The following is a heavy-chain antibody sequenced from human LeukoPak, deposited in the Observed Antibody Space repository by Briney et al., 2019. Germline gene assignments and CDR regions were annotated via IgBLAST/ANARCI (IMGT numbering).Heavy chain of an antibody. CDR3: ARHRYDFWSGYYLAKGFWFDP. Sequence: PSETLSLTCTVSGGSISSSSYYWGWIRQPPGKGLEWIGSIYYSGSTYYNPSLQSRVAISVDTSKNQFSLKLSSVTAADTAVYYCARHRYDFWSGYYLAKGFWFDPWGQGTLVTVSS. J-gene: IGHJ5*02. CDR2: IYYSGST. CDR1: GGSISSSSYY. V-gene: IGHV4-39*01. D-gene: IGHD3-3*01.